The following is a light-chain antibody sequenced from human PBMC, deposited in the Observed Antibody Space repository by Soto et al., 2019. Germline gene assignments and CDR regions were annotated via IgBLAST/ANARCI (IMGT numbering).Light chain of an antibody. CDR3: QQYGGSPRT. V-gene: IGKV3-20*01. CDR2: GAS. CDR1: QSINNNY. Sequence: EIVLTQSPGTLSLSPGERATLSCRASQSINNNYLAWYQQKRGQAPRLLIYGASSRATGIPDRFSGSGSWRDFTLTISRLEPEDFAVYYCQQYGGSPRTFGQGTKVEIK. J-gene: IGKJ1*01.